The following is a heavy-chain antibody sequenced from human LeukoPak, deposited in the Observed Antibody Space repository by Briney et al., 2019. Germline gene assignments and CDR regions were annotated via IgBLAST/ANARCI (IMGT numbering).Heavy chain of an antibody. CDR3: ARDVALYYYGSGSYYWFDP. V-gene: IGHV1-18*01. D-gene: IGHD3-10*01. Sequence: ASVKVSCKASGYTFTSYGISWVRQAPGQGLEWMGWISAYNGNTNYAQKLQGRVTMTTDTSTSTAYMELRSLRSDDTAVYYCARDVALYYYGSGSYYWFDPWGQGTLVTVSS. CDR1: GYTFTSYG. J-gene: IGHJ5*02. CDR2: ISAYNGNT.